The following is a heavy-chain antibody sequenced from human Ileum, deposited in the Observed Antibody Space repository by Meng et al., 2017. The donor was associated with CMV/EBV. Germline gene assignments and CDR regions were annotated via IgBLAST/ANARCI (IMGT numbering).Heavy chain of an antibody. V-gene: IGHV3-30*02. J-gene: IGHJ1*01. D-gene: IGHD6-6*01. CDR1: GFTFSSYG. Sequence: GESLKISCAASGFTFSSYGMHWVRQAPGKGLEWVAFIRYDGSNTLYADSVKGRFTVSRDNAQNSLYLQMNSLRAEDTAMYYCATSSSSPGNDWGQGTLVTVSS. CDR2: IRYDGSNT. CDR3: ATSSSSPGND.